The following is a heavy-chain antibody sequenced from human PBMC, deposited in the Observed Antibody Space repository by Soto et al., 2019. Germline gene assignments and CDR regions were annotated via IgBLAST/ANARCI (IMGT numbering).Heavy chain of an antibody. CDR3: ARGLNFDWLSPSYYDY. CDR2: IYYSGST. Sequence: SETLSLTCTVSGGSISSYYWSWIRQTPGKGLEWIGYIYYSGSTNYNPSLKSRVTISVDTSKNQFSLKLSSVTDADTAVYYCARGLNFDWLSPSYYDYWGQGTLVTVSS. J-gene: IGHJ4*02. V-gene: IGHV4-59*01. D-gene: IGHD3-9*01. CDR1: GGSISSYY.